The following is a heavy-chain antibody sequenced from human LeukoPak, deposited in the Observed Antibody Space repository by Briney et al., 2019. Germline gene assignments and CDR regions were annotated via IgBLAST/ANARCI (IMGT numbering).Heavy chain of an antibody. D-gene: IGHD4-11*01. V-gene: IGHV3-23*01. Sequence: GGTLRLSCAASGITFSSYGMSWVRQAPGKGLEWVSTISGSGVTTYYADSVKGRFTISRDNAKNSLYLEMNSLRAEDTAVYYCARGYSNYGYTFEIWGQGTMVTVSS. J-gene: IGHJ3*02. CDR1: GITFSSYG. CDR2: ISGSGVTT. CDR3: ARGYSNYGYTFEI.